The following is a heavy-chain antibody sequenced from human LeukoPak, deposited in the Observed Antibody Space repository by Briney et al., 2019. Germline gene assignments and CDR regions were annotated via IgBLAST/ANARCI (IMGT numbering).Heavy chain of an antibody. J-gene: IGHJ5*02. Sequence: GGSLRLSCAASGFTFSDYYMSWIRQAPGKGLEWLSYISTSVSTVYYADSVKGRFTISRDNVKNSLYLQMNSLRAEDTAVYYCARDGRGYHNSFDPWAQGTLVTVSS. D-gene: IGHD3-22*01. V-gene: IGHV3-11*04. CDR2: ISTSVSTV. CDR1: GFTFSDYY. CDR3: ARDGRGYHNSFDP.